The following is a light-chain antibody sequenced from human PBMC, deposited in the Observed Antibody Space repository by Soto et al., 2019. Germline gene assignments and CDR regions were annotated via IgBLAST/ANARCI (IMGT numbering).Light chain of an antibody. J-gene: IGKJ4*01. CDR3: QQYGSSPPGLT. CDR1: QSVSSSY. CDR2: GAS. V-gene: IGKV3-20*01. Sequence: EIVLTQSPGTLSLSPGERATLSCRASQSVSSSYLAWYQQKPGQAPRLLIYGASSRATGILDRFSGSGSGTDFTLTISRLEPEDFAVYYCQQYGSSPPGLTFGGGTKVEIK.